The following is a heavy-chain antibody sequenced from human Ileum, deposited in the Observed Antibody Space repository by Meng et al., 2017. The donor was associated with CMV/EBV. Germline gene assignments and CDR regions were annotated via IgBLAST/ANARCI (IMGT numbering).Heavy chain of an antibody. CDR2: TYYRSHWIS. Sequence: SQTLSLTCAISGDSVSNNGAAWNWIRQSPSRGLEWLGRTYYRSHWISDYAVSVRGHIAINPDTSKNHFSLQLTSVTPEDTAVYYCARDPPWCWSCLDLWGQGTLVTVSS. D-gene: IGHD2-8*01. J-gene: IGHJ4*02. CDR1: GDSVSNNGAA. V-gene: IGHV6-1*01. CDR3: ARDPPWCWSCLDL.